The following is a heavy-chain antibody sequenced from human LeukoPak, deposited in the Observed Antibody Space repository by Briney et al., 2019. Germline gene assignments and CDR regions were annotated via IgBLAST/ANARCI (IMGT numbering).Heavy chain of an antibody. Sequence: GGSLRLSCAASGFTFSSYAMGWVRQAPGKGLEWVSAISGSGGSTYYADSVKGRFTISRDNSKNTLYLQMNSLRAEDTAVYYCAKWGKYCSSTSCYTYFDYWGQGTLVTVSS. J-gene: IGHJ4*02. CDR3: AKWGKYCSSTSCYTYFDY. CDR1: GFTFSSYA. V-gene: IGHV3-23*01. CDR2: ISGSGGST. D-gene: IGHD2-2*02.